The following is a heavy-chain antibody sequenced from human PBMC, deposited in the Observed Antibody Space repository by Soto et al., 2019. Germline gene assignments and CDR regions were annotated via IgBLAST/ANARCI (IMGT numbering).Heavy chain of an antibody. J-gene: IGHJ5*02. D-gene: IGHD6-13*01. V-gene: IGHV3-21*01. CDR3: ARDLGSSGTPWGTNAKPLFDP. CDR2: ISSSSSYI. CDR1: GFTFSSYS. Sequence: EVQLVESGGGLVKPGGSLRLSCAASGFTFSSYSMNWVRQAPGKGLEWVSSISSSSSYIYYADSVKGRFTISRDNAKNSLYLQMNSLRAEDTAVYYCARDLGSSGTPWGTNAKPLFDPWGQGTLVTVSS.